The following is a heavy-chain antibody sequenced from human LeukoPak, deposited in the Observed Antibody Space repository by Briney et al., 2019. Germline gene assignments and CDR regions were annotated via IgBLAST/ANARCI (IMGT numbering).Heavy chain of an antibody. D-gene: IGHD1-26*01. Sequence: PGGSLRLSCAASGFTFSDFWMGWVRQAPGKGLEWVANINQGGSESYYVDSVKGRFTISRDNAKKSLFLQMNSLRAEDTAVYYCASLLGDKTIFDFWGQGTLVTVSS. J-gene: IGHJ4*02. V-gene: IGHV3-7*01. CDR3: ASLLGDKTIFDF. CDR2: INQGGSES. CDR1: GFTFSDFW.